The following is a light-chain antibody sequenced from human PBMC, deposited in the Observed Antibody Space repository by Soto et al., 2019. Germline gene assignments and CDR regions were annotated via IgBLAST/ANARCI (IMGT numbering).Light chain of an antibody. CDR3: CSYVGTFTWV. V-gene: IGLV2-11*01. Sequence: QSALTQPRSVSDSPGQSVTISCTGTSSDVGGYNYVSWYQQYPGKAPKVMIYDVSKRPSGVPDRFSGSKSGNTASLTISGLQAEDEADYYCCSYVGTFTWVFGGGTKLTVL. CDR1: SSDVGGYNY. CDR2: DVS. J-gene: IGLJ3*02.